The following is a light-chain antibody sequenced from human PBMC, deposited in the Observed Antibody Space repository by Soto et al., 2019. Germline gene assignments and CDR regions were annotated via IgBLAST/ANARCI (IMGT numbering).Light chain of an antibody. CDR3: SSYAGRNNGV. Sequence: QSALTQPPSASGSPGQSVTISCTGTNSDVGGYNYVSWYQQYPGKAPKLVIFDVNRRPSGVPDRFSGSKSGNTASLTVSGLQAEDEADYYCSSYAGRNNGVFGGGTKVTVL. J-gene: IGLJ3*02. CDR1: NSDVGGYNY. V-gene: IGLV2-8*01. CDR2: DVN.